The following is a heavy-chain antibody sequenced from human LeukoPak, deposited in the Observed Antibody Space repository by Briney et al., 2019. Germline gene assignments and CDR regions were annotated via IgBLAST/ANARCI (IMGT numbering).Heavy chain of an antibody. Sequence: SGGSLRLSCAASGFTFINYGMHGVRQAPGKGLEWVAVISYDGTNKYYADSVKGRFTISRDNSKNTLYLQMNSLKTDDTAVYYCANYGDYQYFDYWGQGTPVTVSS. V-gene: IGHV3-30*18. CDR3: ANYGDYQYFDY. CDR2: ISYDGTNK. D-gene: IGHD4-17*01. J-gene: IGHJ4*02. CDR1: GFTFINYG.